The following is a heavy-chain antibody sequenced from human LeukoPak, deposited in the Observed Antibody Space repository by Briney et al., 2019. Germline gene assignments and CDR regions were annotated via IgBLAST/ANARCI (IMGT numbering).Heavy chain of an antibody. V-gene: IGHV3-23*01. CDR3: AKLIGSSSDIG. CDR1: GGSISSYY. CDR2: ISDSGGST. J-gene: IGHJ4*02. Sequence: ETLSLTRPVSGGSISSYYWSWVRQAPGKGLGWVSSISDSGGSTYYADSVKGRFTISRDNSKNTLYLQMNGLRAEDTAIYYCAKLIGSSSDIGWGQGTLVTVSS. D-gene: IGHD2-15*01.